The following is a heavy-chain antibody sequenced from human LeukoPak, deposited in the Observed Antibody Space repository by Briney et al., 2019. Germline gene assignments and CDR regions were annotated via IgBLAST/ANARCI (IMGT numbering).Heavy chain of an antibody. Sequence: GGSLRLSCAASGFTFSSYAMNWVRQAPGKGLEWVSYITNNGTTIYYADSVKGRFTISRDNAENSLYLQMNSLRDEDTAIYYCARDQWLAYYYHGMDVWGQGTTVTVSS. V-gene: IGHV3-48*03. CDR1: GFTFSSYA. CDR2: ITNNGTTI. CDR3: ARDQWLAYYYHGMDV. J-gene: IGHJ6*02. D-gene: IGHD6-19*01.